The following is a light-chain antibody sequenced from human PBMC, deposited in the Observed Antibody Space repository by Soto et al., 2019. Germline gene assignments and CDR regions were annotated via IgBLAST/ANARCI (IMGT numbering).Light chain of an antibody. V-gene: IGLV1-44*01. CDR3: AAWDDSLNGYG. Sequence: QSALTQPPSASGTPGQRVTISCSGSSSNIGSNTVNWYQQLLGTAPKLLIYSNNQRPPGVPDRYSGSKSGTSASLAISGLQSEDEADYYCAAWDDSLNGYGFGTGTKVTVL. CDR1: SSNIGSNT. CDR2: SNN. J-gene: IGLJ1*01.